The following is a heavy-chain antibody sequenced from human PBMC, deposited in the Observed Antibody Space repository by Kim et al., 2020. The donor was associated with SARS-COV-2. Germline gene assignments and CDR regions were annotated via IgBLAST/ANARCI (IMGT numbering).Heavy chain of an antibody. V-gene: IGHV3-30*18. Sequence: GGSLRLSCAASGFTFSSYGMHWVRQGPGKGLEWVAVISYDGSNKYYADSVKGRFTISRDNSKNTLYLQMNSLRAEDTAVYYCAKEYQYGSGSYGGALDP. CDR2: ISYDGSNK. CDR1: GFTFSSYG. D-gene: IGHD3-10*01. J-gene: IGHJ5*02. CDR3: AKEYQYGSGSYGGALDP.